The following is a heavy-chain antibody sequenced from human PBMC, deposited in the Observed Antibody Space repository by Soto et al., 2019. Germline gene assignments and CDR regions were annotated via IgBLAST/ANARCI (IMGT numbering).Heavy chain of an antibody. D-gene: IGHD6-19*01. CDR3: ARVCSIAVAGTICY. CDR2: MNPNSGNT. Sequence: ASVKVSCKASGYTFTSYDINWVRQATGQGLEWMGWMNPNSGNTGYAQKFQGRVTMTRNTSISTAYMELSSLRSEDTAVYYCARVCSIAVAGTICYWGQGTLVTVSS. J-gene: IGHJ4*02. CDR1: GYTFTSYD. V-gene: IGHV1-8*01.